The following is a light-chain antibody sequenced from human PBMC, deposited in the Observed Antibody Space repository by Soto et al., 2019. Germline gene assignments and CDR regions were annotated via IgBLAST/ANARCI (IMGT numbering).Light chain of an antibody. Sequence: EVMLTQSPGTLSFSPGQRATLSCRASQSVSSNYLAWYQQKSGQAPRHLIYGASNRATGIPDRFSGSGSVTDFTLTIRRLEPEDFAVYYCQQYDTSPRTFGQGTKVEF. CDR3: QQYDTSPRT. V-gene: IGKV3-20*01. J-gene: IGKJ1*01. CDR1: QSVSSNY. CDR2: GAS.